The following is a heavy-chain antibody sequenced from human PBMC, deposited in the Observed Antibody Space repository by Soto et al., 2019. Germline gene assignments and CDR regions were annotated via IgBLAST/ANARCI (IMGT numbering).Heavy chain of an antibody. V-gene: IGHV1-2*02. CDR3: AREGTVLMVYAVYKRNWFDP. CDR1: GYTFTGYY. D-gene: IGHD2-8*01. J-gene: IGHJ5*02. Sequence: ASVKVSCKASGYTFTGYYIHWVRQAPGQGLGWMGWINPNSGGTNYAQKFQGRVTMTRDTSISTAYMELSRLRSDDTAVYYCAREGTVLMVYAVYKRNWFDPWGQGTLVT. CDR2: INPNSGGT.